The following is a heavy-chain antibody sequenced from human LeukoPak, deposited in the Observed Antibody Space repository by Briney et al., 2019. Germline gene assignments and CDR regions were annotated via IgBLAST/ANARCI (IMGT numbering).Heavy chain of an antibody. CDR1: GFTFSSYS. Sequence: GGSLRLSCAASGFTFSSYSMNWVRQAPGKGLEWVSSISSSSSYIYYADSVKGRFTISRDNAKNSLYLQMNSLRAEDTAVYYYARLRVTYYDFWSGYGIDYWGQGTLVTVSS. D-gene: IGHD3-3*01. J-gene: IGHJ4*02. V-gene: IGHV3-21*01. CDR3: ARLRVTYYDFWSGYGIDY. CDR2: ISSSSSYI.